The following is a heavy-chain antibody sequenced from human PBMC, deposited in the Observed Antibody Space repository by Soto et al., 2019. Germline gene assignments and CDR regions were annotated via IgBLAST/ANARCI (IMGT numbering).Heavy chain of an antibody. CDR2: INPIVGSA. Sequence: ASVKVSCKASGYTFTSYYMHWVXQAPGQGLEWMGIINPIVGSASYAQKFQGRVTITADKSTSTAYMELSSLRSEDTAVYYCERRLTGTTSPILWGKGTTVTVSS. J-gene: IGHJ6*04. D-gene: IGHD1-7*01. CDR3: ERRLTGTTSPIL. V-gene: IGHV1-46*01. CDR1: GYTFTSYY.